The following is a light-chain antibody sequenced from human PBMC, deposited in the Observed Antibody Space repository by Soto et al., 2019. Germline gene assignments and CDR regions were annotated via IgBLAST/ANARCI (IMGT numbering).Light chain of an antibody. CDR2: DAS. V-gene: IGKV3-11*01. CDR3: QQFKSSLRT. J-gene: IGKJ1*01. CDR1: QSVSSY. Sequence: EIVLTQSPATLSLSPGERATLSCRASQSVSSYLAWYQQKPGQAPRLLIYDASNRATGIPARFSGSGSGTDVTLTISGLEPEDFAMYYCQQFKSSLRTFGQGTKVEV.